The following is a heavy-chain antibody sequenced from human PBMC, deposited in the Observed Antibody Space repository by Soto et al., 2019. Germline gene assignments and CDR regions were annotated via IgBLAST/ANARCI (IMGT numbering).Heavy chain of an antibody. J-gene: IGHJ3*02. D-gene: IGHD2-15*01. CDR2: IIPIFGTA. CDR3: ARTRSLYSFDI. Sequence: GASVKVSWKASGGTFSSYAISWVRQAPGQGLEWMGGIIPIFGTANYAQKFQGRVTITADESTSTAYMELSSLRSEDTAVYYCARTRSLYSFDIWGQGTMVTVSS. V-gene: IGHV1-69*13. CDR1: GGTFSSYA.